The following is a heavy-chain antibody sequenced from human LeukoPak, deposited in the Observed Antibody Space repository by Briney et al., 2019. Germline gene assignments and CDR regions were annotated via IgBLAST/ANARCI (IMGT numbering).Heavy chain of an antibody. D-gene: IGHD5-12*01. Sequence: PGGSLRLSCAASGFTFSSYAMSWVRQAPGKGQEWVSTISGSFGSTYYADSVEGRFTVSRDNSKNTMSLQLNSLRAEDTAVYYCAQSPKIVTTPRFDYWGQGTLVTVSS. V-gene: IGHV3-23*01. CDR2: ISGSFGST. CDR1: GFTFSSYA. J-gene: IGHJ4*02. CDR3: AQSPKIVTTPRFDY.